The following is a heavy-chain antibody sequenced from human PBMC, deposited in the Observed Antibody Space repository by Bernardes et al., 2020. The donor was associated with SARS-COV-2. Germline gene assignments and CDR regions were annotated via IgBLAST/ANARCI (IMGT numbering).Heavy chain of an antibody. D-gene: IGHD6-13*01. CDR3: ARQDFIAAAGTRWFDP. CDR2: IFYSGST. CDR1: GGSISNSFYY. Sequence: SETLSLTRFVSGGSISNSFYYWGWIRQPPGKGLEWIGSIFYSGSTQYNPSLKSRVTISVDTSKNQFSLKMGSVTAADTAVYHCARQDFIAAAGTRWFDPWGQGTLVTVSS. V-gene: IGHV4-39*01. J-gene: IGHJ5*02.